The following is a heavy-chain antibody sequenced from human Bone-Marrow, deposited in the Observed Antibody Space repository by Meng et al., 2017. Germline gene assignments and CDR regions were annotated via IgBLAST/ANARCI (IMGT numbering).Heavy chain of an antibody. CDR1: GGSISSPNW. CDR2: IYHSGST. CDR3: ARVIYRPSGHNYFDP. D-gene: IGHD1-26*01. J-gene: IGHJ5*02. V-gene: IGHV4-4*02. Sequence: LQGWGPGLVRPSGTLSLTAAVSGGSISSPNWWSWVRQPPGRGLEWIGEIYHSGSTTYNPSLLSRVTISVDKSKNQFSLKLSSVTAADTAIYYCARVIYRPSGHNYFDPWGQGTLVTVSS.